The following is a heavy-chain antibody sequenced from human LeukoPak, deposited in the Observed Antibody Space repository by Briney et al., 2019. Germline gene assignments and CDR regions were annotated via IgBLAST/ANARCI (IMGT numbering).Heavy chain of an antibody. J-gene: IGHJ4*02. Sequence: HPGGSLRLSCAASGFTFNNYWMHWVRQAPGKGLVWVSRINSDGTDTTYADSVKGRFTISRENAENTVYLQMNSLRTEDTAVYYCARASGTDVSGYVQVDYWGQGTLVTVSS. CDR1: GFTFNNYW. V-gene: IGHV3-74*03. D-gene: IGHD3-22*01. CDR2: INSDGTDT. CDR3: ARASGTDVSGYVQVDY.